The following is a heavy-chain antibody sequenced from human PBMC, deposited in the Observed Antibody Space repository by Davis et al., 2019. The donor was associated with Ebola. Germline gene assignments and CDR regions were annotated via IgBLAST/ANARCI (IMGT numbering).Heavy chain of an antibody. D-gene: IGHD3-16*01. CDR2: IYYSGST. CDR3: ARDTSLRGFDY. CDR1: GGSLSNGDYS. Sequence: SETLSLTCAVSGGSLSNGDYSWSWIRQPPGKGLEWIGYIYYSGSTYYNPSLKCRVTISVETSENQFSLKLSSVTAADTAVYYCARDTSLRGFDYWGQGALVTVSS. J-gene: IGHJ4*02. V-gene: IGHV4-31*11.